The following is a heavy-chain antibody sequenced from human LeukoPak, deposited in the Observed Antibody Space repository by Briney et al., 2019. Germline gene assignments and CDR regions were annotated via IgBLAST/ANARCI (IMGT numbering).Heavy chain of an antibody. CDR1: GFTFSSYA. Sequence: GGSLRLSCAASGFTFSSYAMSWVRQAPGKGLEWVSAISCSGGSTYYADSVKGRFTISRDNSKNTLYLQMNSLRAEDTAVYYCAKRHCSGGSCPPYYYGMDVWGKGTTVTVSS. CDR3: AKRHCSGGSCPPYYYGMDV. J-gene: IGHJ6*04. CDR2: ISCSGGST. V-gene: IGHV3-23*01. D-gene: IGHD2-15*01.